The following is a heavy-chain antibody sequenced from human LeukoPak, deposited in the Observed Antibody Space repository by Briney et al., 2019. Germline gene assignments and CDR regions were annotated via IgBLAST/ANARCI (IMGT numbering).Heavy chain of an antibody. J-gene: IGHJ1*01. V-gene: IGHV3-30-3*01. CDR2: ISYDGSNK. CDR3: ARGNVLRYFDWIEGYFQH. D-gene: IGHD3-9*01. Sequence: GRSLRLSCAASGFTFSSYAMHWVRQAPGKGLEWVAVISYDGSNKYYADSVKGRFTISRDNSKNTLYLQMNSLRAEDTAVYYCARGNVLRYFDWIEGYFQHWGQGTLVTVSS. CDR1: GFTFSSYA.